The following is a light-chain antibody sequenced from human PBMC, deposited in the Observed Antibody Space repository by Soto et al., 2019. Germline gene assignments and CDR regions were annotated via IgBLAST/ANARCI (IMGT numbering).Light chain of an antibody. V-gene: IGLV1-40*01. CDR3: QSSDSSLNV. J-gene: IGLJ1*01. Sequence: QSVLTQPPSVSGAPGQRVTISCTGSSSNIGAGYDVHWYQQLPGTAPKLLIYGNINRPSGVPDRFSGSKSGTSASLAITGLQAEDEADYYCQSSDSSLNVFGTGTKLTVL. CDR2: GNI. CDR1: SSNIGAGYD.